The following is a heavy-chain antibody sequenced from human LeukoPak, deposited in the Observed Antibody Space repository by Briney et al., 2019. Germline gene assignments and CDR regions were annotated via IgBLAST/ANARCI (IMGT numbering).Heavy chain of an antibody. CDR1: GYTFTGYY. J-gene: IGHJ4*02. Sequence: GASVKVSCKPSGYTFTGYYMHWVRQAPGQGLEWIGWINPNTGGTNYAQKFQGRVTMTRDTSISTAYMELSRLRSDDTAVYYCARGPPTSFGVGSGWLAGVIDYWGQGTLVTVSS. CDR3: ARGPPTSFGVGSGWLAGVIDY. D-gene: IGHD6-19*01. V-gene: IGHV1-2*02. CDR2: INPNTGGT.